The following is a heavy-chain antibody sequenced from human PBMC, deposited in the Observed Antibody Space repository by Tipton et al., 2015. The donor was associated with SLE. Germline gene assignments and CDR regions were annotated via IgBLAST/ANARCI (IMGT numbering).Heavy chain of an antibody. CDR1: GFTFSNYG. V-gene: IGHV3-30*02. J-gene: IGHJ4*02. Sequence: SLRLSCVASGFTFSNYGMHWVRQAPGKGLEWVAFIRYDETKEYYADSVNGRFIISRDTSKNTLYLQMNTLRPEDTGFYYCARDLRFYGSGSRYYFDHWSQGTSVTVSS. CDR2: IRYDETKE. CDR3: ARDLRFYGSGSRYYFDH. D-gene: IGHD3-10*01.